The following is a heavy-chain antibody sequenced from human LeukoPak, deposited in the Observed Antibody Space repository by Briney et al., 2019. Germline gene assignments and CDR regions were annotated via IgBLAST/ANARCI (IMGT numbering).Heavy chain of an antibody. J-gene: IGHJ4*02. Sequence: ASVKVSCKASGGTFSSYAISWVRQAPGQGLEWMGWINAGNGNTKYSQKFQGRVTITRDTSASTAYMELSSLRSEDTAVYYCARDYYDSSGLLDYWGQGTLVTVSS. CDR1: GGTFSSYA. V-gene: IGHV1-3*01. CDR2: INAGNGNT. D-gene: IGHD3-22*01. CDR3: ARDYYDSSGLLDY.